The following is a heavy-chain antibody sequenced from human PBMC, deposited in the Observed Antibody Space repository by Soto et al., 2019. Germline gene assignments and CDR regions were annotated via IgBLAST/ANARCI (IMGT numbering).Heavy chain of an antibody. D-gene: IGHD3-22*01. V-gene: IGHV3-23*01. CDR1: GFIFSSYA. CDR2: ISGSGGST. CDR3: AKAHYYESSGYFYGEAY. J-gene: IGHJ1*01. Sequence: GGSLRLSCAASGFIFSSYAMSWVRQAPGKGLEWVSGISGSGGSTYYADSVKGRFTISRDNSKNTLSLQMNSLRAEDTAVYYCAKAHYYESSGYFYGEAYWAQGTLVTVSS.